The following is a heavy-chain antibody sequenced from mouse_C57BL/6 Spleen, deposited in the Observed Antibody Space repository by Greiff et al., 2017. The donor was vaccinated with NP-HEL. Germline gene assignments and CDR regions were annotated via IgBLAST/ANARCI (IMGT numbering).Heavy chain of an antibody. CDR2: IHPNSGST. CDR1: GYTFTSYW. V-gene: IGHV1-64*01. Sequence: VQLQQSGAELVKPGASVKLSCKASGYTFTSYWMHWVKQRPGQGLEWIGMIHPNSGSTNYNEKFKSKATLTVDKSSSTAYMQLSSLTSEDSAVYYCARGPIYDGYSTWFAYWGQGTLVTVSA. D-gene: IGHD2-3*01. J-gene: IGHJ3*01. CDR3: ARGPIYDGYSTWFAY.